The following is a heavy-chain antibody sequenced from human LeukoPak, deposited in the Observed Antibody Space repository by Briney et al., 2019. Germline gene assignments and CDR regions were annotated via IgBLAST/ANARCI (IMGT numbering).Heavy chain of an antibody. V-gene: IGHV1-69*13. CDR3: ARDLGLYGGNSALDY. Sequence: SVKGSCKASRGTFTSYAISWVRQAPGQGLEWMGGIIPIFGTANYAQKFQGRVTTTADESTSTAQMELSSLRSEDTAVYYCARDLGLYGGNSALDYWGQGTLVTVSS. CDR2: IIPIFGTA. J-gene: IGHJ4*02. CDR1: RGTFTSYA. D-gene: IGHD4-23*01.